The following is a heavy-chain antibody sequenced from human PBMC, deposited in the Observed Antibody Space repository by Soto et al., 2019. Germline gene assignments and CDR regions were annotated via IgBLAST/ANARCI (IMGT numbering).Heavy chain of an antibody. CDR2: IYWDDDE. Sequence: QITLKESGPTLVKPTQTLTLTCTFSGFSLTTSGVGVGWIRQPPGKALEWLALIYWDDDERYRPSLKSSLTITKDTSKNKVVLTLTNMDHVDTATYYCAHRRSGSGSHFSFDTWGQGILVTVSS. D-gene: IGHD1-26*01. CDR3: AHRRSGSGSHFSFDT. V-gene: IGHV2-5*02. J-gene: IGHJ5*02. CDR1: GFSLTTSGVG.